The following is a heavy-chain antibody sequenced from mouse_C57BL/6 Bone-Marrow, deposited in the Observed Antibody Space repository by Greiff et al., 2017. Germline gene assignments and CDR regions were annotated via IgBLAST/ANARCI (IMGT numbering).Heavy chain of an antibody. J-gene: IGHJ1*03. CDR2: ISSGGDYI. CDR3: TRDGGIYYYSTGDFDV. CDR1: GFTFSSYA. D-gene: IGHD1-1*01. Sequence: EVHLVESGEGLVKPGGSLKLSCAASGFTFSSYAMSWVRQTPEKRLEWVAYISSGGDYIYYADTVKGRFTISRDNARNTLYLQMSSLKSEDTAMYYCTRDGGIYYYSTGDFDVWGTGTTVTVSS. V-gene: IGHV5-9-1*02.